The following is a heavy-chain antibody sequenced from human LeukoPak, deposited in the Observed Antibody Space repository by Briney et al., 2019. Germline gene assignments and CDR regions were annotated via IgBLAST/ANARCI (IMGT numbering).Heavy chain of an antibody. CDR1: GFTFSSYG. CDR3: AKVTVTVGGSYYYMDV. D-gene: IGHD4-17*01. Sequence: GGSLRLSCAATGFTFSSYGMHWVRQAPGKGLEWVAFIRYDGSNKYYADSVKGRFTISRDNSKNTLFLQMNSLRAEDTAVYYCAKVTVTVGGSYYYMDVWGKGTTVTVSS. V-gene: IGHV3-30*02. CDR2: IRYDGSNK. J-gene: IGHJ6*03.